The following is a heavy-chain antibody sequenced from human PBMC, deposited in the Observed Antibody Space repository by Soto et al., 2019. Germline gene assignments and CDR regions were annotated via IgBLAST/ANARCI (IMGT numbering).Heavy chain of an antibody. V-gene: IGHV3-23*01. CDR2: ISGSGGST. D-gene: IGHD3-22*01. Sequence: EVQLLESGGGLVQPGGSLRLSCAASGFTFSSYAMSWVRQAPGKGLEWVSAISGSGGSTYYADSVKGRFTISRDNSKNTLYLQMNSLRAEDTAVYYCAAVGDSSGEGFQHWGQGTLVTVSS. CDR3: AAVGDSSGEGFQH. CDR1: GFTFSSYA. J-gene: IGHJ1*01.